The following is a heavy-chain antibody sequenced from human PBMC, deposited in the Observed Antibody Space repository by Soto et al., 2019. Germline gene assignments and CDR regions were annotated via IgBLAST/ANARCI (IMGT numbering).Heavy chain of an antibody. Sequence: QVQLQQWGAGLLKPSETLSLTCAVYGGSFSGYYWSWIRQPPGKGLEWIGEINHSGSTNYNPSLKSRVTISVDTSKNQFSLKLSSVTAAETAVYYCAREDGSGSYYDYWGQGTLVTVSS. V-gene: IGHV4-34*01. D-gene: IGHD3-10*01. J-gene: IGHJ4*02. CDR3: AREDGSGSYYDY. CDR1: GGSFSGYY. CDR2: INHSGST.